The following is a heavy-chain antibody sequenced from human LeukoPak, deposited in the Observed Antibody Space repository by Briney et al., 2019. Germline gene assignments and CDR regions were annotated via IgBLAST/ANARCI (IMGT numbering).Heavy chain of an antibody. CDR3: ARGYSYGQRLDY. CDR2: INHSGST. J-gene: IGHJ4*02. V-gene: IGHV4-34*01. Sequence: SETLSLTCAVYGGSFSGYYWSWIRQPPGKGLEWIGEINHSGSTNYNPSPKSRVTISVDTSKNQFSLKLSSVTAADTAVYYCARGYSYGQRLDYWGQGTLVTVSS. D-gene: IGHD5-18*01. CDR1: GGSFSGYY.